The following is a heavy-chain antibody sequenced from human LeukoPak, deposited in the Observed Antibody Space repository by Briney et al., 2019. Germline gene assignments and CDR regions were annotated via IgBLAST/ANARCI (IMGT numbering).Heavy chain of an antibody. Sequence: PSETLSLTCTVSGGSVSSYYWSWIRQPPGKGLEWIGYIYYTGSGNNSPSLKSRVTMSVDTSKNQFSLRLNSVTAADTAVYYCARAIYVSAWYAFDIWGQGTMVTVSS. CDR1: GGSVSSYY. V-gene: IGHV4-59*02. CDR3: ARAIYVSAWYAFDI. CDR2: IYYTGSG. J-gene: IGHJ3*02. D-gene: IGHD6-19*01.